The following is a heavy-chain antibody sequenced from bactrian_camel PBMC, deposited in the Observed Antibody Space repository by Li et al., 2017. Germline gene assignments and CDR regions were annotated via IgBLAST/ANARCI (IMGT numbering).Heavy chain of an antibody. Sequence: VQLVESGGGSVQAGGSLRLSCKVSGHSRGSNCVGWYRLPPGRAPAEREGIAAIRRDGGETWYAASVKGRFTISQDAAKKTLYLQMNNLKTEDTAMYFCATLSCRRGLATMTPLHNQWGQGTQVTVS. D-gene: IGHD4*01. CDR2: IRRDGGET. J-gene: IGHJ4*01. CDR1: GHSRGSNC. CDR3: ATLSCRRGLATMTPLHNQ. V-gene: IGHV3S54*01.